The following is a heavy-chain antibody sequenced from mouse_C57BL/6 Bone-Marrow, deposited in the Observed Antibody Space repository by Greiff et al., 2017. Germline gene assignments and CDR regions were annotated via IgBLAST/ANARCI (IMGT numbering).Heavy chain of an antibody. J-gene: IGHJ3*01. V-gene: IGHV6-3*01. CDR1: GFTFSNYW. Sequence: DVMLVESGGGLVQPGGSMKLSCVASGFTFSNYWMNWVRQSPEKGLEWVAQIRLKSDNYATHYAESVKGRFTISRDDSKSSVYLQMNNLRAEETGIYYCTGDGAWFAYWGQGTLVTVSA. CDR2: IRLKSDNYAT. CDR3: TGDGAWFAY.